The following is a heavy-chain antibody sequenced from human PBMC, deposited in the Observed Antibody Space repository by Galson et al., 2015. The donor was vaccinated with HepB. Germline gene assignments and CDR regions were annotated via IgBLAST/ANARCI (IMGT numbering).Heavy chain of an antibody. CDR2: IKSKTDGGTT. V-gene: IGHV3-15*01. Sequence: SLRLSCAASGITVSNAWMSWARQAPGKGLEWVGRIKSKTDGGTTEYAAPVKGRFTISTDDSKNTLYLQMNSLKTEDTAVYYCTTDRGIAVRPILDYWGQGTLVTVSS. D-gene: IGHD6-6*01. CDR1: GITVSNAW. CDR3: TTDRGIAVRPILDY. J-gene: IGHJ4*02.